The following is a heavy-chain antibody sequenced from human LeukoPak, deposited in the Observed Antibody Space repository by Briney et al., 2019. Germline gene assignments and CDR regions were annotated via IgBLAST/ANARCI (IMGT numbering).Heavy chain of an antibody. CDR2: ISNDGNNK. D-gene: IGHD3-10*01. V-gene: IGHV3-30*04. CDR3: ARPDDSESFYRANHY. Sequence: GGALVLSCAASGFFFNSYPMHGVRPAPGKVLEWVAVISNDGNNKYYADSVKGLFTISRDNSNNTLSLQMNGLRVEDTAVYYCARPDDSESFYRANHYWGRGTLVTVS. J-gene: IGHJ4*02. CDR1: GFFFNSYP.